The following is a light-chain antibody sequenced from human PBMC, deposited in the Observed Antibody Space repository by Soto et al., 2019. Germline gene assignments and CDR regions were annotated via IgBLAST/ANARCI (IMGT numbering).Light chain of an antibody. J-gene: IGKJ5*01. CDR3: QQSYMDPIT. V-gene: IGKV1-39*01. Sequence: DIQMTQSPSSLSASVGNRVTITCRASQSPSTYLNWYQKKPGKAPNLLIYDASRLQSWVPSRFSGSGGGTDFTLSISSVQPEDFATYFCQQSYMDPITFGQGTRLEIK. CDR1: QSPSTY. CDR2: DAS.